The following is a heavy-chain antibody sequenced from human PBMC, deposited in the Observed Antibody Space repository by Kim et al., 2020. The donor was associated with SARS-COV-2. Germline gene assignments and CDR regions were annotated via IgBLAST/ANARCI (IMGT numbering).Heavy chain of an antibody. V-gene: IGHV4-39*01. CDR2: ST. J-gene: IGHJ4*02. CDR3: ARHRAGHIDY. Sequence: STYYNPSLKSRVTISVDTSKNQFSLKLSSVTAADTAVYYCARHRAGHIDYWGQGTLVTVSS.